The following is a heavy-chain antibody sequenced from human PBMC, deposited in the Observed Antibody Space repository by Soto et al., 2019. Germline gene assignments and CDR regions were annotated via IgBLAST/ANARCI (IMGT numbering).Heavy chain of an antibody. CDR2: IKSKTDGGTT. D-gene: IGHD3-22*01. J-gene: IGHJ4*01. Sequence: PGGCLVLACTPSCFPLNSPRITCVREAPGNRMEWVGRIKSKTDGGTTDYAEPVKGGFAISRDDSNNMVYLQMNSLRIEDTAVYYCTTDSYSTIIIVRFDYWGHGTLVTVPS. CDR1: CFPLNSPR. CDR3: TTDSYSTIIIVRFDY. V-gene: IGHV3-15*07.